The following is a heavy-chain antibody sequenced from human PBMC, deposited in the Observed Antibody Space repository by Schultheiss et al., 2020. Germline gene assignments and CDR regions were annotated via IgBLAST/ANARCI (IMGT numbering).Heavy chain of an antibody. CDR3: ARDMGGDAFDI. Sequence: ASVKVSCKASGYTFTGYYMHWVRQAPGQGLEWMGIINPSGGSTSYAQKFQGRVTMTTDTSTSTAYMELRSLRSDDTAVYYCARDMGGDAFDIWGQGTMVTVSS. V-gene: IGHV1-46*01. CDR1: GYTFTGYY. CDR2: INPSGGST. D-gene: IGHD3-10*01. J-gene: IGHJ3*02.